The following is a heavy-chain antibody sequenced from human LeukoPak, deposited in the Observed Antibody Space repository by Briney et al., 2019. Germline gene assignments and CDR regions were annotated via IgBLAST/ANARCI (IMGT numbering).Heavy chain of an antibody. D-gene: IGHD3-10*01. CDR1: GGSISSSSYY. CDR3: ASGGPYYGSGSPDAFDI. V-gene: IGHV4-39*01. J-gene: IGHJ3*02. CDR2: IYYSGST. Sequence: PSETLSLICTVSGGSISSSSYYWGWIRQPPGKGLEWIGSIYYSGSTYYNPSLKSRVTISVDTSKNQFSLKLSSVTAADTAVYYCASGGPYYGSGSPDAFDIWGQGTMVTVSS.